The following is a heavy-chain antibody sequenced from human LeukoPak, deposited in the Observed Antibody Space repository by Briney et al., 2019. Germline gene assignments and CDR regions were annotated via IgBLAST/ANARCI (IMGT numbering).Heavy chain of an antibody. CDR1: GGSIGTYY. Sequence: SETLSLTCTVSGGSIGTYYWSWIRQSPGKGLEWIGYIYVTGSTKYNPYLQSRVTISVDTSRNQFFLKMSSVPAADTAVYYCARHLGGGIEDMDVWGKGTKVAVSS. CDR3: ARHLGGGIEDMDV. J-gene: IGHJ6*03. V-gene: IGHV4-59*08. CDR2: IYVTGST. D-gene: IGHD3-16*02.